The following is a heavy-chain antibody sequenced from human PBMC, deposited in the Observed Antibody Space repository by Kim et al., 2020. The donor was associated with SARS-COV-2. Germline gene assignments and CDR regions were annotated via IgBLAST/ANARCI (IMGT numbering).Heavy chain of an antibody. D-gene: IGHD6-13*01. Sequence: ASVKVSCKASGYTFTSYGISWVRQAPGQGLEWMGWISAYNGNTNYAQKLQGRVTMTTDTSTSTAYMELRSLRSDDTAVYYCARDHVAAAGPWGGYYYYGMDVWGQGTTVTVSS. CDR1: GYTFTSYG. V-gene: IGHV1-18*01. J-gene: IGHJ6*02. CDR3: ARDHVAAAGPWGGYYYYGMDV. CDR2: ISAYNGNT.